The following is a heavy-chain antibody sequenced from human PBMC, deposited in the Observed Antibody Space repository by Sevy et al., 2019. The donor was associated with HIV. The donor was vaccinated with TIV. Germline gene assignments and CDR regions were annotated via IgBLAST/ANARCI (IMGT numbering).Heavy chain of an antibody. CDR2: IYPGDSDT. Sequence: GESLKISCKGSGYSFTSYWIGWVRQMPGKGLEWMGIIYPGDSDTRYSPSFQGQVTISADKSISTAYLQWSSLKASDTAVYYCASWVDIVATLLYFDYWGQGTLVTVSS. V-gene: IGHV5-51*01. CDR1: GYSFTSYW. CDR3: ASWVDIVATLLYFDY. D-gene: IGHD5-12*01. J-gene: IGHJ4*02.